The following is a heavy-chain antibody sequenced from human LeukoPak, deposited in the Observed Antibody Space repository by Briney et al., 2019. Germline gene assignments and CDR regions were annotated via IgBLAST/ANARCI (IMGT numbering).Heavy chain of an antibody. CDR1: GGSISSYY. V-gene: IGHV4-59*01. CDR2: IYYSGST. D-gene: IGHD2-2*01. Sequence: PSATLSLSCTVSGGSISSYYWSWVRQPPGKGLEWIGYIYYSGSTNYNPSLTSRVTISVNTFKNPFSLKLSSVTAADTGVYTCARGLGYCSSTSCYGFLYAFDIWGQGTMVTVSS. J-gene: IGHJ3*02. CDR3: ARGLGYCSSTSCYGFLYAFDI.